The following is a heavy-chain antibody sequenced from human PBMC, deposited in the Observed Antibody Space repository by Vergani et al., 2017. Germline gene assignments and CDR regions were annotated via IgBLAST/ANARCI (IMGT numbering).Heavy chain of an antibody. Sequence: QVQLQESGPGLVKPSETLSLTCTVSGDSISSYFWSWIRQPAGKGLEWIGRFYPSGSTNYSPSLKSRVTMSVDTSKNQFSLRLSSVTAADTAVYYCARVSITGTTGGYYGMDVWGQGTTVTVSS. V-gene: IGHV4-4*07. CDR2: FYPSGST. CDR1: GDSISSYF. J-gene: IGHJ6*02. CDR3: ARVSITGTTGGYYGMDV. D-gene: IGHD1-20*01.